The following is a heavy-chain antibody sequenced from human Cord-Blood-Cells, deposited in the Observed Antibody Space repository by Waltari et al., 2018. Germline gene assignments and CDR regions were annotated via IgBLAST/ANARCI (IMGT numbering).Heavy chain of an antibody. Sequence: EVQLVQSGAEVKKPGESLKHSCKGSGYSFTSHWLGWVRQMPGKGLEWMGIIYPGDSDTRYSPSFQGQVTISADKSISTAYLQWSSLKASDTAMYYCARHGRGGSYYPDAFDIWGQGTMVTVSS. CDR2: IYPGDSDT. CDR3: ARHGRGGSYYPDAFDI. J-gene: IGHJ3*02. D-gene: IGHD1-26*01. CDR1: GYSFTSHW. V-gene: IGHV5-51*01.